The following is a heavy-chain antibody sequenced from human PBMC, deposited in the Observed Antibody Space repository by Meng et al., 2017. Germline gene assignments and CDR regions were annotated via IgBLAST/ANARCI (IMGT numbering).Heavy chain of an antibody. CDR2: ISAYNGNT. J-gene: IGHJ4*02. V-gene: IGHV1-18*01. CDR3: ARVSHTHYYDSSGYYPSDY. D-gene: IGHD3-22*01. CDR1: GYTFTSYG. Sequence: QVQLVQSGAGVKKPGASVKVSCKASGYTFTSYGISWVRQAPGQGLEWMGWISAYNGNTNYTQKLQGRVTMTTDTSASTAYMELRSLRSDDTAVYYCARVSHTHYYDSSGYYPSDYWGQGTLVTVSS.